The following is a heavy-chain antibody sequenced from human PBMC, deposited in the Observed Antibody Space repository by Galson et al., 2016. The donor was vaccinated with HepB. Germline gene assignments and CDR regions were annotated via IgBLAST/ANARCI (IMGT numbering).Heavy chain of an antibody. Sequence: SLRLSCAASRFTFSSHWMRWVRQAPGKGLEWVADIQQDGSEKYYVDSVKGRFSISRDNGKDSLYLQMNSLRAEDTALYYYGIFDHWGQGSLVAVSS. CDR3: GIFDH. CDR2: IQQDGSEK. V-gene: IGHV3-7*01. J-gene: IGHJ4*02. CDR1: RFTFSSHW.